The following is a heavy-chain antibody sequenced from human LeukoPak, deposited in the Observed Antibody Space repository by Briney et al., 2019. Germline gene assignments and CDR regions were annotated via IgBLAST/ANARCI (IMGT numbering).Heavy chain of an antibody. CDR2: INPNSGGT. J-gene: IGHJ3*02. D-gene: IGHD3-22*01. V-gene: IGHV1-2*02. CDR1: GYTFTGYY. CDR3: GRDVSWEEYYYDSSGYAFDI. Sequence: ASVKVSCKASGYTFTGYYMHWVRQAPGQGLEWMGWINPNSGGTNYAQKFQGRVTMTRDTSISTAYMELSRLRSDDTAVYYCGRDVSWEEYYYDSSGYAFDIWGQGTMVTVSS.